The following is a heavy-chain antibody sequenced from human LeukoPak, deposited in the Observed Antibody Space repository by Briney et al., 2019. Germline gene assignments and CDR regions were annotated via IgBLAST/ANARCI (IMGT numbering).Heavy chain of an antibody. V-gene: IGHV1-2*02. CDR3: ARVYYYYDSSGILTLYFDY. J-gene: IGHJ4*02. Sequence: ASLKVSSKPSRYTLTSYYMHSVRQAPGQGLKWMGWVNPTSGGTNYAQEFQGRVTMTRDTSISTAYMELSRLRSDDSAVYYCARVYYYYDSSGILTLYFDYWGQGTLVTVSS. CDR2: VNPTSGGT. CDR1: RYTLTSYY. D-gene: IGHD3-22*01.